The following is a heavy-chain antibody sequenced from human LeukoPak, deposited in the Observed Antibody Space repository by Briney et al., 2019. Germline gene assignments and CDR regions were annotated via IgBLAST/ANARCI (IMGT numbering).Heavy chain of an antibody. CDR3: TRSDIVVVPAAIRYDYYYYYGMDV. CDR1: GFTFSSYS. J-gene: IGHJ6*02. V-gene: IGHV3-48*04. Sequence: GGSLRLSCAASGFTFSSYSMNWVRQAPGKGLEWVSYISSSSSTIYYADSVKGRFTISRDNAKNSLYLQMNSLRAEDTAVYYCTRSDIVVVPAAIRYDYYYYYGMDVWGQGTTVTVSS. CDR2: ISSSSSTI. D-gene: IGHD2-2*02.